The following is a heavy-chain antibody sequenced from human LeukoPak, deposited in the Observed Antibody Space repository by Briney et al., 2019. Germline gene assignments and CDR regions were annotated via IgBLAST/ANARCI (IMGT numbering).Heavy chain of an antibody. J-gene: IGHJ5*02. CDR2: IFYSGST. V-gene: IGHV4-39*01. CDR1: GGSISDSSGY. Sequence: PSETLSLTCTVSGGSISDSSGYWGWIRQPPGKGLEWIGSIFYSGSTNFNPSLESRVSISVDKSKNHFSLRLSSVTAADTAVFYCARHAPHGDWFDPWGQGTLVTVSS. CDR3: ARHAPHGDWFDP. D-gene: IGHD3-3*01.